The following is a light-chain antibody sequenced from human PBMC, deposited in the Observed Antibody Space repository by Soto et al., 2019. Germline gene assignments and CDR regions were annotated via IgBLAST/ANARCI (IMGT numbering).Light chain of an antibody. CDR1: SSDVGGYNY. J-gene: IGLJ1*01. CDR2: EVS. CDR3: SSYSGTNYHYV. Sequence: QSALPQPPSASVSFGQSVTISCTGTSSDVGGYNYVSWHQQHPGKAPKLMIYEVSERPSGVPDRFSGSKSGNTASLTVSGLQADDEADYYCSSYSGTNYHYVFGTGTKVTVL. V-gene: IGLV2-8*01.